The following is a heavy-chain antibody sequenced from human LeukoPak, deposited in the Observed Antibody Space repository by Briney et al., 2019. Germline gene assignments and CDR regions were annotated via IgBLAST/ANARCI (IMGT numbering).Heavy chain of an antibody. J-gene: IGHJ4*02. CDR2: IYYSGST. Sequence: PSQTLSLTCTVSGVSISSGGYYWSWLRQHPGKGLEWIGYIYYSGSTYYNPSLKSRVTISVDTSKNQFSLKLSSVTAADTAVYYCARAGGYDLFDYWGQGALVTVSS. D-gene: IGHD5-12*01. CDR1: GVSISSGGYY. CDR3: ARAGGYDLFDY. V-gene: IGHV4-31*03.